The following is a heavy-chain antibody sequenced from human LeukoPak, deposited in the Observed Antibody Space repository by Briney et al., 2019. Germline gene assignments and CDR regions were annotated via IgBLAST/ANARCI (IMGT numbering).Heavy chain of an antibody. CDR3: ARGSSGWSKGDYFDY. CDR2: INHTGST. Sequence: SETLSLTCTVYGGSFSDYYWSWIRQPPGKGLEWIGDINHTGSTNNNPSLESRVSISVDTSTNQVSPNLTSVSAADTAVYYCARGSSGWSKGDYFDYWGQGSQVTVSS. CDR1: GGSFSDYY. D-gene: IGHD6-19*01. V-gene: IGHV4-34*01. J-gene: IGHJ4*02.